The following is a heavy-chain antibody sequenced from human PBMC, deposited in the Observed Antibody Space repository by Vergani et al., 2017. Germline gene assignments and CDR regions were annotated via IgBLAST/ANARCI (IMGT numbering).Heavy chain of an antibody. D-gene: IGHD5-24*01. CDR2: VSTGTKSQ. CDR1: GFDFSSCI. CDR3: ARETRDNPSSHDY. Sequence: QLVESGGGWVQPGGSLRLSCVVSGFDFSSCIMNWVRQAPGKGLEWVSFVSTGTKSQSYADSVKGRFTISEDISKKSLYLQMYSRKGDDTAVYYCARETRDNPSSHDYLARGTLVAVSS. V-gene: IGHV3-48*01. J-gene: IGHJ4*02.